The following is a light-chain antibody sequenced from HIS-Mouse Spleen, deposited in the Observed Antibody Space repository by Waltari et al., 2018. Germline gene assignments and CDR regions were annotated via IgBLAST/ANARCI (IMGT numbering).Light chain of an antibody. CDR3: NSRDSSGNHLSV. CDR2: GKN. J-gene: IGLJ1*01. Sequence: SSELTQDPAVSVALGQTFRLTCHGDSLRSYYASWYQQKPGQAPVLVIYGKNNRPSGIPDRFSGSSSGNTASLTITGAQAEDEADYYCNSRDSSGNHLSVFGTGTKVTVL. V-gene: IGLV3-19*01. CDR1: SLRSYY.